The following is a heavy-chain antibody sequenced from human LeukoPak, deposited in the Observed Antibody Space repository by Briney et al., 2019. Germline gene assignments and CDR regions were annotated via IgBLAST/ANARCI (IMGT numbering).Heavy chain of an antibody. J-gene: IGHJ4*02. CDR1: GGSISSYY. CDR2: IYYTGSA. V-gene: IGHV4-59*08. D-gene: IGHD6-19*01. Sequence: SETLSLTCTVSGGSISSYYWSWIRQPPGKGLEWVGYIYYTGSANYNSSLRSRVTISVDTSKNHFSLNVRSVTAADAAAYYCARQSRAGVSGAWYYFDYWGQGILVTVSS. CDR3: ARQSRAGVSGAWYYFDY.